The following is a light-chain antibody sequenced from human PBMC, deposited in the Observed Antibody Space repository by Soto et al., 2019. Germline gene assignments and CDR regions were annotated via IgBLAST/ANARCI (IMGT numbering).Light chain of an antibody. Sequence: AIRMTQSPSSFSASTGDRVTITCRASQGISSYLAWYQQKPGKAPKLLIYAASTLQSGVPSRFSGSGYGTTFTLTISCLQSEDFATYYCHQYYSYPPTFRQGTRKEIK. CDR3: HQYYSYPPT. V-gene: IGKV1-8*01. CDR2: AAS. CDR1: QGISSY. J-gene: IGKJ5*01.